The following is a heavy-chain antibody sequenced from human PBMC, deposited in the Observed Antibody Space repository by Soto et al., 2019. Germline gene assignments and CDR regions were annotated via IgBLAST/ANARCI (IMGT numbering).Heavy chain of an antibody. CDR1: SESLSGYY. CDR2: IDGSGNT. J-gene: IGHJ4*02. D-gene: IGHD1-26*01. Sequence: QVQLQQWGAGLLKPSETLSLTCAVNSESLSGYYWSWIRQSPGKGLEWIGEIDGSGNTNYSPSLRSRVAMSVDTSKNHFSLNLNSVSAADTAAYYCVGARGRLVGFYYWGQGTLVTVSS. CDR3: VGARGRLVGFYY. V-gene: IGHV4-34*01.